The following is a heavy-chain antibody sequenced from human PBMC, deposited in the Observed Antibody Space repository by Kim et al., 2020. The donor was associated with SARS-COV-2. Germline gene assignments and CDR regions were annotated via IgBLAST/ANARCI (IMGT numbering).Heavy chain of an antibody. CDR3: AKDRGAVAELDY. J-gene: IGHJ4*02. V-gene: IGHV3-30*18. CDR2: ISYDGSNK. Sequence: GGSLRLSCAASGFTFSSYGMHWVRQAPGKGLEWVAVISYDGSNKYYADSVKGRFTISRDNSKNTLYLQMNSLRAEDTAVYYCAKDRGAVAELDYWGQGTL. CDR1: GFTFSSYG. D-gene: IGHD6-19*01.